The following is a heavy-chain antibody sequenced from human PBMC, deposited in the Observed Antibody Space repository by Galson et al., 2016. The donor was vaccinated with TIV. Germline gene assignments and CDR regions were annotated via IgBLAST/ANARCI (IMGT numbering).Heavy chain of an antibody. CDR3: TKTRGCSYGSPQDYYYGMDV. D-gene: IGHD3-10*01. CDR1: GFSFDDYA. J-gene: IGHJ6*02. Sequence: SLRLSCAASGFSFDDYAMHWVRQAPGKGLEWVSGISSNSVYIGYADSVKGRFTISRDNAKNYVYLQMNSLRSDDTAFYYCTKTRGCSYGSPQDYYYGMDVWGQGTTVTVSS. CDR2: ISSNSVYI. V-gene: IGHV3-9*01.